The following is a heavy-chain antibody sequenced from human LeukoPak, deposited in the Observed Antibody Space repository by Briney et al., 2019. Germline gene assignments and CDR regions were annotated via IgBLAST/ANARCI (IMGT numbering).Heavy chain of an antibody. CDR3: ARNYYDSTEYYYGDWLDR. V-gene: IGHV4-59*01. D-gene: IGHD3-22*01. CDR2: IYYSGST. CDR1: GGSISSYY. J-gene: IGHJ5*02. Sequence: SETLSLTCTVSGGSISSYYWNWIRQPAGKGLEWIGYIYYSGSTNYNPSLKSRVTMSVDTSKNQFSLKLSSVTAADTAVYYCARNYYDSTEYYYGDWLDRWGQGTLVTVSS.